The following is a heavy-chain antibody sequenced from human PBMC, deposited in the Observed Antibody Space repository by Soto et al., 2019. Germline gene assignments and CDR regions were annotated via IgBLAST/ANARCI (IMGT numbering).Heavy chain of an antibody. D-gene: IGHD4-17*01. CDR1: GGFISSYY. CDR2: MHYSGDT. J-gene: IGHJ5*02. V-gene: IGHV4-39*01. Sequence: QVLLQESGPGVVKPSETLSLTCSVSGGFISSYYWTWIRQTPGKGLEWIASMHYSGDTHYNPSLTRRVTLSVDTSNNQFSLKMSYVTAADTAVYYCARLTGMTTATTDRGFDPWGQGTLVTVSS. CDR3: ARLTGMTTATTDRGFDP.